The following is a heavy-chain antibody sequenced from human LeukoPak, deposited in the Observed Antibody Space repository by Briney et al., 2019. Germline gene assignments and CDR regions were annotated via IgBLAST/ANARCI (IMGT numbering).Heavy chain of an antibody. V-gene: IGHV4-34*01. Sequence: SETLPLTCAVYGGSFSGYYWSWIRQPPGKGLEWIGEINHSGSTNYNPSLKSRVTISVDTSKNQFSLKLSSVTAADTAVYYCARGRAVAGTDYWGQGTLVTVSS. CDR3: ARGRAVAGTDY. J-gene: IGHJ4*02. CDR2: INHSGST. CDR1: GGSFSGYY. D-gene: IGHD6-19*01.